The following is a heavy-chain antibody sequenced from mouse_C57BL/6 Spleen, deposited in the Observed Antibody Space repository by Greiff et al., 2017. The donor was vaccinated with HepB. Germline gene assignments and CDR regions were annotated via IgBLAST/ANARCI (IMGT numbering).Heavy chain of an antibody. J-gene: IGHJ4*01. CDR3: ARKDDSSGYPYYAMDY. V-gene: IGHV2-2*01. Sequence: VQLQQSGPGLVQPSQSLSITCTVSGFSLTSYGVHWVRQSPGKGLEWLGVIWSGGSTDYNAAFISRLSISKDNSKSQVFFKMNSLQADDTAIYYCARKDDSSGYPYYAMDYWGQGTSVTVSS. CDR1: GFSLTSYG. D-gene: IGHD3-2*02. CDR2: IWSGGST.